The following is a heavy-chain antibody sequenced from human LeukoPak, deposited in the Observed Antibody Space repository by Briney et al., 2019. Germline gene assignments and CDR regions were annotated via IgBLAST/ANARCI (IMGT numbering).Heavy chain of an antibody. CDR2: SSGSATGGIT. Sequence: PPRRSLRLACFVSGLSFGIYGMSWVRQSPGRGLEWVSASSGSATGGITNYADSVKGRFTLSRDNDKTTVYLQMNNLRVEDAAVYYCANHRSAFEFWGQGTLVTVSS. V-gene: IGHV3-23*01. CDR3: ANHRSAFEF. D-gene: IGHD3-10*01. J-gene: IGHJ4*02. CDR1: GLSFGIYG.